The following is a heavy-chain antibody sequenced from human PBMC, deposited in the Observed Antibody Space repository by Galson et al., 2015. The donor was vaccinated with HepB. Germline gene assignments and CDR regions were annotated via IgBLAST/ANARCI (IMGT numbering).Heavy chain of an antibody. D-gene: IGHD6-19*01. Sequence: SLRLSCAASGFTVSSNYMSWVRQAPGKGLEWVSVIYSGGSTYYADSVKGRFTISRDNSKNTLYLQMNSLRAEDTAVYYCARTLLNSSGWYLYYGMDVWGQGTTVTVSS. CDR1: GFTVSSNY. V-gene: IGHV3-53*01. CDR3: ARTLLNSSGWYLYYGMDV. J-gene: IGHJ6*02. CDR2: IYSGGST.